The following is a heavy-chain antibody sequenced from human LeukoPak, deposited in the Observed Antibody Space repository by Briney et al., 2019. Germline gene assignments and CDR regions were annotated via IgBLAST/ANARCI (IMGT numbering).Heavy chain of an antibody. V-gene: IGHV3-21*01. D-gene: IGHD1-26*01. J-gene: IGHJ5*02. Sequence: PGGSLRLSCAASGFTFSSYSMNWVRQAPGKGLEWVSSISSSSSYIYYADSVKGRFTISRDNAKNSLYLQMNSLRAEDTAVYYCARDGGSGSYLGHWFDPWGQGTLVTVSS. CDR3: ARDGGSGSYLGHWFDP. CDR2: ISSSSSYI. CDR1: GFTFSSYS.